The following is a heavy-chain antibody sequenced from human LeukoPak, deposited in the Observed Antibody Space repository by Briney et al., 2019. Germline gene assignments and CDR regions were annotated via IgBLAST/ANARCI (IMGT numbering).Heavy chain of an antibody. CDR3: AKRGYESSGDFDW. Sequence: PGGSLRLSCAASGFTFSSYTMSWVRQAPGKGLEWVSTISGSGDSTYYADSVKGRFTISRDNSKKTLYLQMNSLRAEDTAVYYCAKRGYESSGDFDWWGQGTLVTVSS. J-gene: IGHJ4*02. CDR2: ISGSGDST. CDR1: GFTFSSYT. V-gene: IGHV3-23*01. D-gene: IGHD3-22*01.